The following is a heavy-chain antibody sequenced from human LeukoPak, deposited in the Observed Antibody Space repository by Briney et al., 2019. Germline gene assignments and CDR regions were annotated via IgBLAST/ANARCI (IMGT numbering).Heavy chain of an antibody. CDR3: ARTVRYDLWSGYHLSY. CDR2: INPNSGGT. D-gene: IGHD3-3*01. Sequence: GPSVKVSCKASGYTFTGYYMHWVRQAPGQGLEWMGWINPNSGGTNYAQKFQGRVTMTRDTSISTAYLELSRLRSDDRAVYYCARTVRYDLWSGYHLSYWGQGTLVTVSS. J-gene: IGHJ4*02. V-gene: IGHV1-2*02. CDR1: GYTFTGYY.